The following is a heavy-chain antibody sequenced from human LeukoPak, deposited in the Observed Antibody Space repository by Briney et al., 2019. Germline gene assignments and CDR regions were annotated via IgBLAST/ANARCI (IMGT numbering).Heavy chain of an antibody. CDR1: AYSISDGWV. J-gene: IGHJ6*02. Sequence: SETLSLTCTVSAYSISDGWVWGMIRQPPGKGLEWIGYIYHTGNTYYNPALRSRVTISLDRSKNQFSLKLTSVTAADTAVYYCAREAYDVLTGLGGGMDVWGQGTTVTVSS. CDR3: AREAYDVLTGLGGGMDV. V-gene: IGHV4-38-2*02. CDR2: IYHTGNT. D-gene: IGHD3-9*01.